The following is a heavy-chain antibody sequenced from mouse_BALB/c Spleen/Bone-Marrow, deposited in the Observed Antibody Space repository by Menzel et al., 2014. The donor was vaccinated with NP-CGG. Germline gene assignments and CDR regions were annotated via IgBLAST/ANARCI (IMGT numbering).Heavy chain of an antibody. CDR1: GFSLTNYG. V-gene: IGHV2-9*02. CDR2: IWAGGST. J-gene: IGHJ3*01. CDR3: AREATMITWFAY. Sequence: QVQLQQPGPGLVSPSQRLSITCTVSGFSLTNYGLHWVRQPPGKGLEWLGVIWAGGSTNYNSALMSRLSISKDNSKSQVFLKMNSLQTDDTAMYYCAREATMITWFAYWGQGTLVTVSA. D-gene: IGHD2-4*01.